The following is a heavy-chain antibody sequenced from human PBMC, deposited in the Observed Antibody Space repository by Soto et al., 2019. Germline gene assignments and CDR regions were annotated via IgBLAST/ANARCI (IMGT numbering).Heavy chain of an antibody. J-gene: IGHJ4*02. D-gene: IGHD6-13*01. CDR3: ARGEDSSSWYYFDY. Sequence: SETLSLTCAVYGGSFSGYYWSWIRQPPGKGLEWIGEINHSGSTNYNPSLKSRVTISVDTSKNQFSLKLSSVTAADTAVYYCARGEDSSSWYYFDYWGQGTLVTVSS. CDR1: GGSFSGYY. V-gene: IGHV4-34*01. CDR2: INHSGST.